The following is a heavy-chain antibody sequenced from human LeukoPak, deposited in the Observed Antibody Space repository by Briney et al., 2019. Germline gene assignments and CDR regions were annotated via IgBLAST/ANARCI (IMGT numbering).Heavy chain of an antibody. Sequence: GGSLRLSCAASGFTFSNYGMNWVRQAPGKGLEWVAIIWYDRSNKYYVDSVKGRSTISRDNSKDTLYLQMNSLRAEDTAVYYCAREDNNWYFDYWGQGTLVTVSS. CDR1: GFTFSNYG. CDR2: IWYDRSNK. D-gene: IGHD1-20*01. J-gene: IGHJ4*02. CDR3: AREDNNWYFDY. V-gene: IGHV3-33*01.